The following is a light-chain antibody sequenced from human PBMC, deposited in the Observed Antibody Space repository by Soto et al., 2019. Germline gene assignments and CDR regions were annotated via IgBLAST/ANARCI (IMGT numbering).Light chain of an antibody. CDR3: QSYDSSNQV. J-gene: IGLJ2*01. V-gene: IGLV6-57*01. Sequence: NFMLTQPHSVSASPGKTVTISCTRSSGSIASNYVQWYQQRPGSSPTTVIYEDNQRPSGVPDRFSGSIDSSSNSASLTISGLKTEDEADYYCQSYDSSNQVFGGGTK. CDR1: SGSIASNY. CDR2: EDN.